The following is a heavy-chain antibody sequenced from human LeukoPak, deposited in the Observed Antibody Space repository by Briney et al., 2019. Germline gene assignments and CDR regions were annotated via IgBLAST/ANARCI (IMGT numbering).Heavy chain of an antibody. J-gene: IGHJ4*02. V-gene: IGHV3-7*01. Sequence: PGGSLRLSCVASGFTFSSYAMSWVRQAPGKGLEWVANIKQDGSEKYYVDSVKGRLTISRDNAKNSLYLQMSTLRVEDTAVYYCARRVPTTPRTDFWGQGTLVTVSS. D-gene: IGHD1-1*01. CDR1: GFTFSSYA. CDR3: ARRVPTTPRTDF. CDR2: IKQDGSEK.